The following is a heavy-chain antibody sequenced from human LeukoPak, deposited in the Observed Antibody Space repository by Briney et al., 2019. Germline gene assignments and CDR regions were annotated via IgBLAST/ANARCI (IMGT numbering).Heavy chain of an antibody. CDR2: TYYRSKWYN. D-gene: IGHD1-7*01. J-gene: IGHJ3*02. CDR1: GDRVSSNTAA. Sequence: SQTLSLTCAISGDRVSSNTAAWNWIRHSPSRGLEWLGRTYYRSKWYNDYAVTVRSRITIDPDTSKNQFSLQLTSVTPEDTAVYYSARGQLHSTWNYVCDIWGQGTMVTVSS. CDR3: ARGQLHSTWNYVCDI. V-gene: IGHV6-1*01.